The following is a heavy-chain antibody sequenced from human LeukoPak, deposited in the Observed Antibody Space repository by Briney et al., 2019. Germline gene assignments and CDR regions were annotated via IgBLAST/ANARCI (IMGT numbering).Heavy chain of an antibody. CDR1: GLSVSSNY. D-gene: IGHD1-14*01. J-gene: IGHJ6*02. CDR3: VNEVGTCYYGMDV. Sequence: GGSLRLSCVASGLSVSSNYMSWVRQAPGKGLEGVSVIYRDGSSYYAESVKGRFTTSRDNSKNTLYIQMSSLRAEDTAVYYCVNEVGTCYYGMDVWGQGTTVTVSS. V-gene: IGHV3-66*01. CDR2: IYRDGSS.